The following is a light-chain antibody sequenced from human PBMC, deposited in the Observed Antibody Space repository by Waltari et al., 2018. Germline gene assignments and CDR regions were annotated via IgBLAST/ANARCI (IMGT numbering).Light chain of an antibody. V-gene: IGKV3-15*01. CDR2: GAS. CDR3: HQYTYWPPVT. CDR1: QSVGSN. J-gene: IGKJ1*01. Sequence: ETVMTQSQATLSVSPGERVSLSCRASQSVGSNLAWYQKRPGQAPRLLIYGASTMATGIPSMFSGSWSGTEFTLTISSLQSEDFAVYYGHQYTYWPPVTFGQGTKVEIK.